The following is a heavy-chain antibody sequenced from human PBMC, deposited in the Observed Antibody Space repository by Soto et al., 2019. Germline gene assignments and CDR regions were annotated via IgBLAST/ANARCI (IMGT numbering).Heavy chain of an antibody. CDR2: INPATGAA. V-gene: IGHV1-2*02. J-gene: IGHJ3*02. CDR1: GYPVTAYY. CDR3: ARGGGVGVAGSAAFDM. D-gene: IGHD3-3*01. Sequence: QLHLVQSGAVVKKPGASVTVSCSASGYPVTAYYMHWVRQAPGRGLEWMGGINPATGAAKYTQTFKGREKVIRNTSTGTDFMELRGLTSEDTAVFDCARGGGVGVAGSAAFDMWGQGTLVTVSS.